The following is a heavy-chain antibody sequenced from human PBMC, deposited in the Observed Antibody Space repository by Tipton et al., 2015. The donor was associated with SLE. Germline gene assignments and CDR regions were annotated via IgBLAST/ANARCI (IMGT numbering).Heavy chain of an antibody. D-gene: IGHD2-2*01. V-gene: IGHV4-34*12. CDR2: IFHSGTT. CDR3: ASGEVVVMPGDTPYYYYHGMDV. J-gene: IGHJ6*02. CDR1: GGSFSGFF. Sequence: LRLSCGVYGGSFSGFFWTWIRQPPGKGLEWIGEIFHSGTTAYNPSLKSRVTISVDTSKNQFSLKLNSVTAADTAVYYCASGEVVVMPGDTPYYYYHGMDVWGQGTPVTVSS.